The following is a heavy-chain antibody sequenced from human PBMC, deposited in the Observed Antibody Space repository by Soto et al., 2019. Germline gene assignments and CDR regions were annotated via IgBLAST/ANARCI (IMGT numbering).Heavy chain of an antibody. CDR3: ARAMTTVTTLDY. CDR1: VGSISSGGYS. D-gene: IGHD4-17*01. CDR2: IYHSGST. J-gene: IGHJ4*02. V-gene: IGHV4-30-2*01. Sequence: QLQLQESGSGLVKPSQNLSLTCAVSVGSISSGGYSWSWIRQPPGKGLECMGYIYHSGSTYYNPSLKSRVTISVDRSKNQFSLKLSSVTAADRAVYYCARAMTTVTTLDYWGQGTLVTVSS.